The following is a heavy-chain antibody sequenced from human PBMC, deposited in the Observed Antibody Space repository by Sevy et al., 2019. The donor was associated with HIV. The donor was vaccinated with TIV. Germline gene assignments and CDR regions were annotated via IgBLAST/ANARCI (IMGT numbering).Heavy chain of an antibody. V-gene: IGHV4-61*01. CDR2: ISYIGST. D-gene: IGHD6-13*01. CDR3: VRDRIAAAGGYFDN. J-gene: IGHJ4*02. Sequence: SETLSLTFTVSGGSLSSGSYSWSWIRQPPGKGLEWIGYISYIGSTNYNPSLKSRVTISVDTSKNQLSLRLTSVTAADTAVYYCVRDRIAAAGGYFDNWGQGTLVTVSS. CDR1: GGSLSSGSYS.